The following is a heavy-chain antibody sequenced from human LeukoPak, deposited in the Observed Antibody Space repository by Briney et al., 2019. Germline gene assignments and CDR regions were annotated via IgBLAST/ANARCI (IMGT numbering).Heavy chain of an antibody. V-gene: IGHV3-21*01. CDR1: GFTFRSYS. J-gene: IGHJ4*02. CDR2: ISSSGTYI. D-gene: IGHD1-26*01. CDR3: VRDRGSYRPIDY. Sequence: GGSLRLSCAASGFTFRSYSMSWVRQAPGKGLEWVSSISSSGTYIYYRDSVKGRFTISRDNAENSLYLEMNSLRVEDTAIYYCVRDRGSYRPIDYWGQGTLVTVSS.